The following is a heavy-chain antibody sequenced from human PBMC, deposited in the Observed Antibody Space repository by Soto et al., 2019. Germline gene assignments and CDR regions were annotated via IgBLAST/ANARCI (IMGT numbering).Heavy chain of an antibody. D-gene: IGHD3-9*01. CDR3: ARFLSVGFDWLPLFDY. J-gene: IGHJ4*02. Sequence: SETLSLTCTVSGGSISTVDYWWSWIRQSPDMGLEWIGHIYDGGRTYNNPSLESRVTISVDTSKNQFSLKLSSVTAADTAVYYCARFLSVGFDWLPLFDYWGQGTLVTVSS. CDR1: GGSISTVDYW. CDR2: IYDGGRT. V-gene: IGHV4-30-4*01.